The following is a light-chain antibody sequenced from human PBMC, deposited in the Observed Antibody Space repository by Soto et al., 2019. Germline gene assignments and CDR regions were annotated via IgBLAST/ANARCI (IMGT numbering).Light chain of an antibody. CDR3: QERSNWPPYT. CDR1: QSVSSY. Sequence: EIVLTQSPATLSLSPGERATLSCRASQSVSSYLAWYQQKPGQAPRLLIYDASNRATGIPARFSGSGSGTDFTLNMSSLEPEDFAVYYCQERSNWPPYTFGQGTKLEIK. V-gene: IGKV3-11*01. J-gene: IGKJ2*01. CDR2: DAS.